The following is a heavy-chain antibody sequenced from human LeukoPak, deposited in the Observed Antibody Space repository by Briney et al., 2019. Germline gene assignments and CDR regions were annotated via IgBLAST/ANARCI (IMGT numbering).Heavy chain of an antibody. V-gene: IGHV4-59*01. Sequence: SETLSLTCTVSGGSISTFSWNWIRQPPGQGLEWIGYVNSNGGTYNNSSLKSQVTVSLDMSKNQFSLKLSSATAADTAVYYCARDAGGTWFDPWGQGILVTVSS. CDR2: VNSNGGT. CDR1: GGSISTFS. CDR3: ARDAGGTWFDP. J-gene: IGHJ5*02.